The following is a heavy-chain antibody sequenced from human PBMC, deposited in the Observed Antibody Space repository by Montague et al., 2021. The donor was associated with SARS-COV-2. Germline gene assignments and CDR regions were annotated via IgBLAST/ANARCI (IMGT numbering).Heavy chain of an antibody. D-gene: IGHD1-1*01. CDR1: GGSIRSYY. CDR2: VHYTGST. Sequence: SETLSLTCEVSGGSIRSYYWSWIRQSPGKGLEWIGYVHYTGSTKYNPSLETRVTLPLDTPKNHFSLRLNSVTAADTAVYYCARAQNICFIANCVNYFDLWGLGALVSVSS. CDR3: ARAQNICFIANCVNYFDL. V-gene: IGHV4-59*01. J-gene: IGHJ4*02.